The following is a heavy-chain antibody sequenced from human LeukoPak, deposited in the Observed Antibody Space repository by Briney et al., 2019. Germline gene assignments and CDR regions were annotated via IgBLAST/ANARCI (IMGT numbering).Heavy chain of an antibody. V-gene: IGHV4-59*08. CDR3: ARKAGIAAAGMISYYYYGMDV. D-gene: IGHD6-13*01. CDR2: IYYSGGT. Sequence: TSETLSLTCTVSGGSISSYYWSWIRQPPGKGLEWIGYIYYSGGTNYNPSLKSRVTISVDTSKNQFSLKLSSVTAADTAVYYCARKAGIAAAGMISYYYYGMDVWGQGTTVTVSS. J-gene: IGHJ6*02. CDR1: GGSISSYY.